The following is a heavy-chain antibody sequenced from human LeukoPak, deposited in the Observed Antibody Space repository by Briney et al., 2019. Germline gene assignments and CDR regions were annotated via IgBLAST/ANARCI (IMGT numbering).Heavy chain of an antibody. CDR1: GFTFSSYA. CDR3: AKGGRESSSWFDY. D-gene: IGHD6-13*01. J-gene: IGHJ4*02. V-gene: IGHV3-23*01. CDR2: ISGSGGST. Sequence: SGGSLRLSCAASGFTFSSYAMSWVRQAPGKGLEWVSVISGSGGSTYYADSVKGRFTISRDNSKNTLYLQMNSLRAEDTAVYYCAKGGRESSSWFDYWGQGTLVTVSS.